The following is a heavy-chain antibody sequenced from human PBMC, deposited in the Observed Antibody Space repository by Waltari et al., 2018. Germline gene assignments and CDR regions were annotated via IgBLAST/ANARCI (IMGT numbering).Heavy chain of an antibody. CDR2: IIPNSGGT. CDR1: GYTFNDYY. D-gene: IGHD1-26*01. V-gene: IGHV1-2*02. J-gene: IGHJ1*01. Sequence: QVQLVQSGAEVKEPGASVKVSCKASGYTFNDYYMYWVRQAPGQGPEWMGWIIPNSGGTTYAQKFQGRVTMTRDTSISTAYMELSSLRSDDTVVYYCARDNSGSYYQYWGQGTLVTVSS. CDR3: ARDNSGSYYQY.